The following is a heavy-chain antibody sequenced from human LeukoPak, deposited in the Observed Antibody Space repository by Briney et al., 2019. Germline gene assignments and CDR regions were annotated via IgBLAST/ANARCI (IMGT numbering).Heavy chain of an antibody. J-gene: IGHJ3*02. CDR1: GYTFTGYY. D-gene: IGHD1-7*01. V-gene: IGHV1-2*02. CDR2: INPNSGGT. Sequence: ASVKVSCKASGYTFTGYYMHWERQAPGQGLEWMGWINPNSGGTNYAQKFQGRVTMTRDTSISTAYMELSRLRSDDTAVYYCARDKDGLTGTSVAFDIWGQGTMVTVSS. CDR3: ARDKDGLTGTSVAFDI.